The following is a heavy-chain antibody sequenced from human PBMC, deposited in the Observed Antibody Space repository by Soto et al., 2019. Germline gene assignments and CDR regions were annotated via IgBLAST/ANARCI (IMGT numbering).Heavy chain of an antibody. CDR2: INPNSGGT. CDR1: GYTFTGYY. Sequence: ASVKVSCKASGYTFTGYYMHWVRQAPGQGLEWMGWINPNSGGTNYAQKFQGRVTMTRDTSTSTAYMELSRLRSDDTAVYYCARVPEGYCSGGSCYDLDYWGQGTLVTVSS. V-gene: IGHV1-2*02. CDR3: ARVPEGYCSGGSCYDLDY. D-gene: IGHD2-15*01. J-gene: IGHJ4*02.